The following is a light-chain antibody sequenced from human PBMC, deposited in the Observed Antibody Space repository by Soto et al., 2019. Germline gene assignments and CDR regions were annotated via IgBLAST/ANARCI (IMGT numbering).Light chain of an antibody. V-gene: IGKV1-12*01. CDR3: HQANSFPWT. CDR1: QVIGSW. J-gene: IGKJ1*01. Sequence: DIQMTQSPSYVSASVGDRVTITCRASQVIGSWLAWYQQKPGKAPKLLIYAASSLHSGVPSSFSGSGSGTDFTLTISSLQPEDSATYYCHQANSFPWTFGQGTKVEIK. CDR2: AAS.